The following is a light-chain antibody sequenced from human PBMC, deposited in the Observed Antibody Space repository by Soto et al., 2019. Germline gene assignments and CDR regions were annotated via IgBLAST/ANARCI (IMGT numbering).Light chain of an antibody. CDR3: LQVKTYPLT. CDR1: QDICRH. V-gene: IGKV1-9*01. CDR2: ASS. Sequence: DIQLTQSPSFLSASVGDRVTITCRASQDICRHLAWYQQKPGKATKLLIYASSTLQSGVPSGFGGSGSGTDFTLTISSLQPEDFATYYCLQVKTYPLTLGGGTKVELK. J-gene: IGKJ4*01.